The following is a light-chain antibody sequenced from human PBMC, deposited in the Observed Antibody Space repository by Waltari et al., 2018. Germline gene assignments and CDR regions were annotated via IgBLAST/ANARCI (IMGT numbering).Light chain of an antibody. V-gene: IGLV10-54*01. Sequence: QAGLTQPPSVSKGLRQTASLTRTGNSDNVRNQGAAWLQQHQCHPPKLLSYRRNNRPSGISGRLSASRSGNTASLTITGLQPEDEGDYYCSAWDSSLSVWVFGGGTKLTVL. CDR3: SAWDSSLSVWV. J-gene: IGLJ3*02. CDR1: SDNVRNQG. CDR2: RRN.